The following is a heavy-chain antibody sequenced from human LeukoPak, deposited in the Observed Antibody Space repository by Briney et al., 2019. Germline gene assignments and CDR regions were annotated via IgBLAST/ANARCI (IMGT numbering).Heavy chain of an antibody. J-gene: IGHJ4*02. D-gene: IGHD1-26*01. CDR1: GFTFSSYA. CDR2: ISGSGGST. CDR3: AKGGGATLFSYFDY. V-gene: IGHV3-23*01. Sequence: HTGGSLRLSCAASGFTFSSYAMSWVRQAPGKGLEWVSAISGSGGSTYYADSVKGRFTISRDNSKNTLYLQMNSLRAEDTAVYYCAKGGGATLFSYFDYWGQGTLVTVSS.